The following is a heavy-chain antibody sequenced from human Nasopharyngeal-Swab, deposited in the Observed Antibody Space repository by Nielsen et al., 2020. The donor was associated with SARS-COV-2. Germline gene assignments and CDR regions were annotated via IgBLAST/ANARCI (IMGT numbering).Heavy chain of an antibody. CDR3: AREGEYGAYDAPDY. J-gene: IGHJ4*02. CDR1: GYTFTNSA. D-gene: IGHD5-12*01. CDR2: IVPALGLP. Sequence: SVKVSCKPSGYTFTNSAISWVRQAPGQGLEWMGGIVPALGLPNYAQKFRGRVTISADRSTTTSYLELSSLRSEDTAIYYCAREGEYGAYDAPDYWGQGTLVTVSS. V-gene: IGHV1-69*10.